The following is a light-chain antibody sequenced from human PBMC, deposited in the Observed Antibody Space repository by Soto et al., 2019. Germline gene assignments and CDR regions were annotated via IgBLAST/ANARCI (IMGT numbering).Light chain of an antibody. CDR3: QQFGSSPGFT. V-gene: IGKV3-20*01. Sequence: EIVLTQSPGTLSLSPGERATLSCRASQSINSSYLAWYQQKPGQAPRLLIYGASSRATGIPDMFSGSGSGTEFTLTISRLEPEEFAVYFCQQFGSSPGFTFGPGTKVDIK. CDR1: QSINSSY. J-gene: IGKJ3*01. CDR2: GAS.